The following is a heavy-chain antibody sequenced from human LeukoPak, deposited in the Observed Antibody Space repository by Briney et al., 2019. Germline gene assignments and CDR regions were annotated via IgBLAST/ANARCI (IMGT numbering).Heavy chain of an antibody. CDR3: ARHVSLVGIAVVITMIDS. D-gene: IGHD2/OR15-2a*01. V-gene: IGHV4-39*01. CDR2: IYSSGNT. CDR1: GASLSSKTDY. J-gene: IGHJ4*02. Sequence: SETLSLTCSVSGASLSSKTDYWGWIRQPPGKGLEWIGAIYSSGNTYYNPSLKSRVTISGDTSKNQLSLKVNSVTAADTALYYCARHVSLVGIAVVITMIDSWGQGILVTVSS.